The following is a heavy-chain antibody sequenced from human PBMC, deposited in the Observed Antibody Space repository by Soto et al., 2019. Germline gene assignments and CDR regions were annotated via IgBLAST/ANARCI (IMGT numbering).Heavy chain of an antibody. CDR1: GGSISSGGYY. V-gene: IGHV4-31*03. CDR3: ARSVFP. Sequence: QVQLQESGPGLVKPSQTLSLTCTVSGGSISSGGYYWNWIRQHPGKGPEWIGYIYYIGSTYYNPSLKRRVTISLDTSKNQFSLKLSSVTAAYTAVYYCARSVFPWGQGTLVTVSS. CDR2: IYYIGST. J-gene: IGHJ5*02.